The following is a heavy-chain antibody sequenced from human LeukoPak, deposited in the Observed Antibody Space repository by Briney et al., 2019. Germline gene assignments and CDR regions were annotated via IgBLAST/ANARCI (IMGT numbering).Heavy chain of an antibody. D-gene: IGHD3-10*01. Sequence: GGSLRLSCAASGFTFSSYAMHWVRQAPGKGLEWVAVISYDGSNKYYADSVKGRFTISRDNSKNTLYLQMNSLRAEDTAVYYCARERLWFGEVPGAFDIWGQGTMVTVSS. V-gene: IGHV3-30-3*01. J-gene: IGHJ3*02. CDR2: ISYDGSNK. CDR1: GFTFSSYA. CDR3: ARERLWFGEVPGAFDI.